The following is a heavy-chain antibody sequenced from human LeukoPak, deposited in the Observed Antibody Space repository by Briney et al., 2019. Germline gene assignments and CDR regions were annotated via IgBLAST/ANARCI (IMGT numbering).Heavy chain of an antibody. V-gene: IGHV4-39*01. CDR1: AGPISSSNYY. J-gene: IGHJ3*02. D-gene: IGHD5-18*01. CDR2: IYYSGST. Sequence: SETLSLTCTVSAGPISSSNYYWGWIRQPPGKGLEWIGSIYYSGSTYYNPSLKSRVTISVDTSKNQFSLKLSSVTAADTAMYYCARPDQRGYTYGYSALDIWGQGTMVTVSS. CDR3: ARPDQRGYTYGYSALDI.